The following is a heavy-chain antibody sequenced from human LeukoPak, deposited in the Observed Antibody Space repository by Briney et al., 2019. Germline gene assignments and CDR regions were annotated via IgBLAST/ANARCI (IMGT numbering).Heavy chain of an antibody. CDR2: IYYSGST. Sequence: PSETLSLTCAVSGGSISSYYWSWIRQPPGKGLEWIGYIYYSGSTNYNPSLKSRVTISVDTSKNQFSLKLSSVTAADTAVYYCARGSITIFGVVDYWGQGTLVTVSS. CDR3: ARGSITIFGVVDY. V-gene: IGHV4-59*01. D-gene: IGHD3-3*01. CDR1: GGSISSYY. J-gene: IGHJ4*02.